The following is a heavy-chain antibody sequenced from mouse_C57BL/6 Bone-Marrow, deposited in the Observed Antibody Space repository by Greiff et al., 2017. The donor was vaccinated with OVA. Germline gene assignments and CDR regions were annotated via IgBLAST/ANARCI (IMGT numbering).Heavy chain of an antibody. CDR1: GYTFTSYG. Sequence: QVQLQQSGAELARPGASVKLSCKASGYTFTSYGISWVKQRTGQGLEWIGEIYPRSGNTYYNEKFKGKTTLTADKSSSTAYMELRSLTSEDSAVYVCARSGYYDAYLDYWGQGTTLTVSS. CDR3: ARSGYYDAYLDY. CDR2: IYPRSGNT. V-gene: IGHV1-81*01. D-gene: IGHD2-4*01. J-gene: IGHJ2*01.